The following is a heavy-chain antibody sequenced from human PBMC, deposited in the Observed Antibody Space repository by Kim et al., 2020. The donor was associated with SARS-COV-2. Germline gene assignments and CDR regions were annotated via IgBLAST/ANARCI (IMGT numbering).Heavy chain of an antibody. V-gene: IGHV1-46*01. CDR2: INPSGGST. D-gene: IGHD5-18*01. Sequence: ASVKVSCKASGYTFTSYYMHWVRQAPGQGLEWMGIINPSGGSTSYAQKFQGRVTMTRDTSTSTVYMELSSLRSEDTAVYYCARRPRTRGYSYGAFDYWGQGTLVTVSS. J-gene: IGHJ4*02. CDR3: ARRPRTRGYSYGAFDY. CDR1: GYTFTSYY.